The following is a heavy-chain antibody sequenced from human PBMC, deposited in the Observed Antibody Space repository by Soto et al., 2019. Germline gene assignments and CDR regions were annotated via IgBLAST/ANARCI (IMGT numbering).Heavy chain of an antibody. CDR3: ARDHSDIVVVVAATLPPLDAFDI. J-gene: IGHJ3*02. CDR1: GYTFTSYG. Sequence: VASVKVSCKASGYTFTSYGISWVRQAPGQGLEWMGWISAYNGNTNYAQKLQGRVTMTTDTSTSTAYMELRSLRSDDTAVYYCARDHSDIVVVVAATLPPLDAFDIWGQGTMVTVSS. D-gene: IGHD2-15*01. V-gene: IGHV1-18*01. CDR2: ISAYNGNT.